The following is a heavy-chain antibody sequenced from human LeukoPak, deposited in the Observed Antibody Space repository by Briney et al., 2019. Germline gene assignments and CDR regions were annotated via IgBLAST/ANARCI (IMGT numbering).Heavy chain of an antibody. CDR2: INPDGTTT. D-gene: IGHD6-19*01. Sequence: GGSLRLSGAASGFTFSTYWMHWVRQAPGKGLVWVSRINPDGTTTSYADSVKGRFTISRDNAKDTVYLQMNSLRAEDTAVYYCARVSIGWYSFDYWGQGTLVTVSS. V-gene: IGHV3-74*01. CDR3: ARVSIGWYSFDY. J-gene: IGHJ4*02. CDR1: GFTFSTYW.